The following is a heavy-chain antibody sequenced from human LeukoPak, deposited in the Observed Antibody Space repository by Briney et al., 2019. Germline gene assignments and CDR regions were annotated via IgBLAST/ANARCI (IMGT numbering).Heavy chain of an antibody. Sequence: SETLSLTCAVYGGSFSGYYWSWIRQPPGKGLEWIGEINHSGSTNYNPSLKSRVTISVDTSKNQFSLKLSSVTAADTAVYYCVRVRQLVGIYYYYYYMDVWGKGTTVTVSS. CDR3: VRVRQLVGIYYYYYYMDV. CDR2: INHSGST. CDR1: GGSFSGYY. J-gene: IGHJ6*03. D-gene: IGHD6-6*01. V-gene: IGHV4-34*01.